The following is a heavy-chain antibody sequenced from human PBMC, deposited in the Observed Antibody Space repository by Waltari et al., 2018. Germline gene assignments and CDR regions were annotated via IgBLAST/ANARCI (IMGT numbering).Heavy chain of an antibody. J-gene: IGHJ3*02. CDR3: ARDSPPPAFDI. Sequence: GRSLRLSCAASGFTFSSYGMHLVRQAPGKGLEWVAVIWYDGSNKYYADSVKGRFTISRDNSKNTLYLQMNSLRAEDTAVYYCARDSPPPAFDIWGQGTMVTVSS. V-gene: IGHV3-33*01. CDR1: GFTFSSYG. CDR2: IWYDGSNK.